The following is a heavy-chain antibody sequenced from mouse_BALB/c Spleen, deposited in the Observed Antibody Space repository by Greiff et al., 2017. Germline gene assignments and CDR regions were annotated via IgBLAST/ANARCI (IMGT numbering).Heavy chain of an antibody. CDR2: LDPYNGGT. V-gene: IGHV1S135*01. CDR3: AREGELGHWFAY. J-gene: IGHJ3*01. Sequence: EVHLVESGPELVKPGASVKVSCKASGYSFTDYNMYWVKQSHGKSLEWIGYLDPYNGGTSYNQKFKGKATLTVDKSSSTAFMHLNSLTSEDSAVYYCAREGELGHWFAYWGQGTLVTVSA. CDR1: GYSFTDYN. D-gene: IGHD4-1*01.